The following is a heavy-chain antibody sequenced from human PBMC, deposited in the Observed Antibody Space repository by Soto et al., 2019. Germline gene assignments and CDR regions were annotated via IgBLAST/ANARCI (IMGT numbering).Heavy chain of an antibody. Sequence: SETLSLTCTVSGGSISSGGYYWSWIRQHPGKGLEWIGYIYYSGSTYYNPSLKSRVTISVDTSKNQFSLKLSSVTAADTAVYYCARSGPTYGDYVYYWGQGTLVTVSS. J-gene: IGHJ4*02. V-gene: IGHV4-31*03. D-gene: IGHD4-17*01. CDR1: GGSISSGGYY. CDR2: IYYSGST. CDR3: ARSGPTYGDYVYY.